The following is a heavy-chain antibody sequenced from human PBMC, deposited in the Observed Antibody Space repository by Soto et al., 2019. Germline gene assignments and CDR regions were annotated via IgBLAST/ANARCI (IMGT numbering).Heavy chain of an antibody. CDR1: GGSISSYY. J-gene: IGHJ4*02. CDR3: AREGNLGRWLQPLDF. V-gene: IGHV4-59*01. Sequence: PSETLSLTCSVSGGSISSYYWSWIRQPPGKGLEWIGYIYDTGSANYNPSVKSRVTMSVDTSKNQFSLKLSSVTAADTAIYFCAREGNLGRWLQPLDFWGQGTLVTVSS. D-gene: IGHD5-12*01. CDR2: IYDTGSA.